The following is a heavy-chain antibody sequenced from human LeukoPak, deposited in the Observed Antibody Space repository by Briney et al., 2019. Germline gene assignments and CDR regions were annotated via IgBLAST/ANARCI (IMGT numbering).Heavy chain of an antibody. Sequence: SETLSLTCAVSGGSISSSNWWSWVRQPPGKGLEWIGEIYHSGSTNYNPSLKSRVTISVDKSKNQFSLKLSSVTAADTAVYYCARGTPNPTYSNYGYWGQGTLVTVSS. J-gene: IGHJ4*02. CDR3: ARGTPNPTYSNYGY. CDR1: GGSISSSNW. V-gene: IGHV4-4*02. D-gene: IGHD4-11*01. CDR2: IYHSGST.